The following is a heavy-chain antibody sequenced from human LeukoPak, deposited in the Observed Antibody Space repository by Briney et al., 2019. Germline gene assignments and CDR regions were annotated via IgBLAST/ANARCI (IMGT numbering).Heavy chain of an antibody. CDR1: GFTFSSYE. J-gene: IGHJ6*03. CDR3: ARDFSGDWDYYYYYMDV. D-gene: IGHD2-21*02. Sequence: GGSLRLSCAASGFTFSSYEMNWVRPAPGKGLEWVSSISSSRSYIYYADSVKCRFTNSRDNAKNALYLQMNSLRAEDTAVYYCARDFSGDWDYYYYYMDVWGKGTTVTISS. V-gene: IGHV3-21*01. CDR2: ISSSRSYI.